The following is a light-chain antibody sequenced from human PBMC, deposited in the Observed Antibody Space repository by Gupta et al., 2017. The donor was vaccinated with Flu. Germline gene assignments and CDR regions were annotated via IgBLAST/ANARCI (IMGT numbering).Light chain of an antibody. V-gene: IGKV3-15*01. Sequence: EIVMTQSPATLSVSPGERATLSCRASQSVSSNLAWYQQKPGQAPRLLIYGASTRATGIPARFSGSGYGTEFTLTISSRQSEDFAVYYCQQYNNWPLYSFGQGTKLGIK. J-gene: IGKJ2*03. CDR1: QSVSSN. CDR3: QQYNNWPLYS. CDR2: GAS.